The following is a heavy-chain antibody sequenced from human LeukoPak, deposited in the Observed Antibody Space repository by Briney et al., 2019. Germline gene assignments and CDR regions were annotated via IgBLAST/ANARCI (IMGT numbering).Heavy chain of an antibody. J-gene: IGHJ4*02. CDR1: GFTFSSYA. D-gene: IGHD4-17*01. Sequence: GGSLRLSCAASGFTFSSYAMHWVRQAPGKGLEWVAVISYDGTNQYYEDSVKGRFTISRDNSKNTLYLQMNSLRAEDTAVYYCARDPDGDYPFDYWGQGTLVTVSS. CDR3: ARDPDGDYPFDY. CDR2: ISYDGTNQ. V-gene: IGHV3-30*03.